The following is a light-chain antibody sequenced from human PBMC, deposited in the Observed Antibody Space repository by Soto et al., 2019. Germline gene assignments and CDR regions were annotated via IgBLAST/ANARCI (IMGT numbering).Light chain of an antibody. CDR3: SSYTSTNTLV. V-gene: IGLV2-14*01. CDR2: EVR. J-gene: IGLJ1*01. CDR1: SSDVGRYNY. Sequence: QSALTQPASVSGSPGQSITISCTGSSSDVGRYNYVSWYQQHPGKVPKLMIYEVRNRPSGVSNRFSGSKSGNTASLTISGLQAEDEADYYCSSYTSTNTLVFGTGTKVTVL.